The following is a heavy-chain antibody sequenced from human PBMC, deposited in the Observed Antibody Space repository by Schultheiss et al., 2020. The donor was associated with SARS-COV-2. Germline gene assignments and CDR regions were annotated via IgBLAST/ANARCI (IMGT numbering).Heavy chain of an antibody. CDR2: ISSGSSYT. CDR3: AMGYSYGHYYFDR. V-gene: IGHV3-11*06. D-gene: IGHD5-18*01. Sequence: GGSLRLSCVASGFVFRDYYMIWIRQAPGKGLEWVSYISSGSSYTNYADSVKGRFTISRDNAKNSVYLQMNSLRVEDTAVYYCAMGYSYGHYYFDRWGQGTLVTVSS. J-gene: IGHJ4*02. CDR1: GFVFRDYY.